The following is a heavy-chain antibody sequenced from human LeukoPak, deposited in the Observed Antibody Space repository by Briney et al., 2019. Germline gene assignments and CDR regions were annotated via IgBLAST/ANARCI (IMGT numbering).Heavy chain of an antibody. J-gene: IGHJ4*02. CDR2: IYYTGST. CDR3: AREVFGVARAFDS. D-gene: IGHD3-3*01. V-gene: IGHV4-59*01. CDR1: GGSISSYY. Sequence: SETLSLTCTVSGGSISSYYWSWIRQPPGKGLEWIGYIYYTGSTYYNPSLKSRVTISVDTSKNQFSLKLRSVTAADTALYYCAREVFGVARAFDSWGQGTLVTVSS.